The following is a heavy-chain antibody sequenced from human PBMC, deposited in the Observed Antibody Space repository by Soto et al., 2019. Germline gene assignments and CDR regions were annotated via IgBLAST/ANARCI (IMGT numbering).Heavy chain of an antibody. V-gene: IGHV4-31*02. CDR2: IYYTGRT. CDR1: GGFLKSGGYY. CDR3: ARDVTSNHTCFDL. Sequence: QVQLQESGPGLVKPSQTLSLTCTVSGGFLKSGGYYWSWIRQHPGRGLEWIGYIYYTGRTYYNPSHESRVPFSMDTSKNNFTLKLSSVTAADTAVYYCARDVTSNHTCFDLWGQGTLVTVSS. D-gene: IGHD2-2*01. J-gene: IGHJ5*02.